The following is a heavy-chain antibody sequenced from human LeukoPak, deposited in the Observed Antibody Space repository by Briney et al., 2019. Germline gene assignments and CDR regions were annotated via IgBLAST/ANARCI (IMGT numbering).Heavy chain of an antibody. Sequence: ASVKVSCKASRYTFTGYYMHWVRQAPGQGLEWMGWINPNSGGTNYAQKFQGRVTMTRDTSISTAYMELSRLRSDDTAVYYCARDLKSSSPGFDLWGRGTLVTV. CDR1: RYTFTGYY. CDR2: INPNSGGT. CDR3: ARDLKSSSPGFDL. D-gene: IGHD6-6*01. V-gene: IGHV1-2*02. J-gene: IGHJ2*01.